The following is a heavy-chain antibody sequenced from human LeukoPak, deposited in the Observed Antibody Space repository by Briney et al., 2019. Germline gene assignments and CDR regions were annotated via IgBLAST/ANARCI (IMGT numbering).Heavy chain of an antibody. CDR2: ISSSSSYI. CDR1: GFTFSSYS. D-gene: IGHD3-22*01. J-gene: IGHJ3*02. Sequence: GGSLRLSCAASGFTFSSYSMNWVRQAPGKGLEWVSSISSSSSYIYYGDSVKGRFTISRDNAKNSLYLQMNSLRAEDTAVYYCARDADSSGYYLDAFDIWGQGTMVTVSS. V-gene: IGHV3-21*01. CDR3: ARDADSSGYYLDAFDI.